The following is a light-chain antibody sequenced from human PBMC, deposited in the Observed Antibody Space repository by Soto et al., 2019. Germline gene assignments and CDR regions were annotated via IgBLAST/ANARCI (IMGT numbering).Light chain of an antibody. V-gene: IGLV1-40*01. J-gene: IGLJ3*02. CDR3: QSYDSSLSGWV. CDR2: GNN. Sequence: QPVLTQPPSVSGAPGQKVTISCTRSSSNIGAAYDVHWYQHLPGTAPKLLIYGNNNRPSGVPDRFSGSKSGASASLAITGLQAKDEADYYCQSYDSSLSGWVFGGGTKLTVL. CDR1: SSNIGAAYD.